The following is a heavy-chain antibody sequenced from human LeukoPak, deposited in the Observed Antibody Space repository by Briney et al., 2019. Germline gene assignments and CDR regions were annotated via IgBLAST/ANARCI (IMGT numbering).Heavy chain of an antibody. CDR1: GGSISSGDYY. V-gene: IGHV4-30-4*01. J-gene: IGHJ6*02. Sequence: SETLSLTCTVSGGSISSGDYYWSWIRQPPGKGLEWIGYIYYSGSTYYNPSLKSRVTISVDTSKNQFSLKLGSVTAADTAVYYCARDRSGSYLAYYGMDVWGQGTTVTVSS. CDR3: ARDRSGSYLAYYGMDV. D-gene: IGHD3-10*01. CDR2: IYYSGST.